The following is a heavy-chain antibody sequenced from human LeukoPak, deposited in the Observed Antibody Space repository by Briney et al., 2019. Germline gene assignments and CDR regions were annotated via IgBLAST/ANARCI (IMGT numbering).Heavy chain of an antibody. J-gene: IGHJ4*02. CDR2: INYSGNT. CDR3: AASYYYYSSGPRPYYFDF. CDR1: GGSISNYY. D-gene: IGHD3-22*01. Sequence: SETLSLTCTVSGGSISNYYWSWIRQPPGKGLEWIAYINYSGNTNYNPSLKSRVTISVDTSKNQFSLKLSSVTAADTAVYYCAASYYYYSSGPRPYYFDFWGQGTLVTVSS. V-gene: IGHV4-59*08.